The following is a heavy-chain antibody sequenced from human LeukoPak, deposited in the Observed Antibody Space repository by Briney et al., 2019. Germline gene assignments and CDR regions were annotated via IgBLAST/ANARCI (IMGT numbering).Heavy chain of an antibody. J-gene: IGHJ4*02. CDR2: IIPIFGTA. Sequence: ASVKVSCTASGGTFSSYAISWVRQAPGQGLEWMGGIIPIFGTANYAQKFQGRVTITTDESTSTAYMELSSLRAEDTAVYYCARDPPLNTAMPLDYWGQGTLVTVSS. CDR3: ARDPPLNTAMPLDY. D-gene: IGHD5-18*01. CDR1: GGTFSSYA. V-gene: IGHV1-69*05.